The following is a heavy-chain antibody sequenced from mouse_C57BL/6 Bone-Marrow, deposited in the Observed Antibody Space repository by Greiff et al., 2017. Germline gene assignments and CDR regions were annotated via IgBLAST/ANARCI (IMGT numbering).Heavy chain of an antibody. CDR3: AIGSSYGYFDV. D-gene: IGHD1-1*01. J-gene: IGHJ1*03. CDR1: GFNIKDYY. CDR2: IDPEDGDT. V-gene: IGHV14-2*01. Sequence: EVQLQQSGAELVKPGASVKLSCTASGFNIKDYYMHWVKQRTEQGLEWIGRIDPEDGDTKYAPKFPGKATITADTSSNTAYLQLSSLTSEDTAVYYGAIGSSYGYFDVWGTGTTVTVSA.